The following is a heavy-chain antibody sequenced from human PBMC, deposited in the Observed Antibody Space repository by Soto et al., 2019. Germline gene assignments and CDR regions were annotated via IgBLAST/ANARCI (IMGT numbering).Heavy chain of an antibody. J-gene: IGHJ4*02. Sequence: KPSETLSLTCTVSGGSISSGGYYWSWIRQHPGKGLEWIGYIYYSGSTYYNPSLKSRVTISVDTSKNQFSLKLSSVTAADTAVYYCAREDSSGWYGVYWGQGTLVTVSS. CDR2: IYYSGST. CDR1: GGSISSGGYY. D-gene: IGHD6-19*01. CDR3: AREDSSGWYGVY. V-gene: IGHV4-31*03.